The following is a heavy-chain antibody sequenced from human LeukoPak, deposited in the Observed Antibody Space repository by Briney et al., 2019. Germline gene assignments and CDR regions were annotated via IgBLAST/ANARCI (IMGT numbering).Heavy chain of an antibody. CDR2: INPSGGST. CDR1: GYTFTGYY. Sequence: GASVKVSCKASGYTFTGYYMHWVRQAPGQGLEWMGIINPSGGSTSYAQKFQGRVTMTRDTSTSTVYMELSSLRSEDTAVYYCARDRESYDYNFHRGWFDPWGQGTLVTVSS. V-gene: IGHV1-46*01. D-gene: IGHD5-24*01. CDR3: ARDRESYDYNFHRGWFDP. J-gene: IGHJ5*02.